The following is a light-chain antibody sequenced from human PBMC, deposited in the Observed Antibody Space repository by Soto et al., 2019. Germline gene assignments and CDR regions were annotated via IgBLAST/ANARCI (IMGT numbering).Light chain of an antibody. CDR1: QNLVYGSNNDSY. Sequence: DIVMTHSPDTLVVSLGASATANCKSSQNLVYGSNNDSYLAWYQQRRGHRPKQLFYWASTRESGVPDRFSGSGSGTDFSLTISNLQAEDVAIYYCQQYYNNPLTLGGGTKVDIK. J-gene: IGKJ4*01. CDR3: QQYYNNPLT. V-gene: IGKV4-1*01. CDR2: WAS.